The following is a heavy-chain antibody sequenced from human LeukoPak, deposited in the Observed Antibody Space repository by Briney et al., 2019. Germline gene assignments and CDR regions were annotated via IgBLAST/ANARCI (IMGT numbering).Heavy chain of an antibody. Sequence: PGGSLRLSCAASGFTFSSYAMSWVRQAPGKGLEWVSAISGSGGSTYYADSVKGRFTISRDNSKNTLYLQMNSLRAEDTAVYYCAKDQIVVVPAAILNGMDVWAKGPRSPSP. CDR3: AKDQIVVVPAAILNGMDV. CDR2: ISGSGGST. CDR1: GFTFSSYA. V-gene: IGHV3-23*01. D-gene: IGHD2-2*01. J-gene: IGHJ6*02.